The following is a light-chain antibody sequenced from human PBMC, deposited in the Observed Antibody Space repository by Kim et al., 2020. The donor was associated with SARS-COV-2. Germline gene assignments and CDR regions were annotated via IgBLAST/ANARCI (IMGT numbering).Light chain of an antibody. J-gene: IGLJ2*01. CDR3: SSYTSSSTL. CDR1: SSDVGGYNY. V-gene: IGLV2-14*04. CDR2: DVS. Sequence: PGPSITISCTGTSSDVGGYNYVSWYQQHPGKAPKLMIYDVSKRPSGVSNRVSGSKSGNTASLTISGLQAEDEADYYCSSYTSSSTLFGGGTQLTVL.